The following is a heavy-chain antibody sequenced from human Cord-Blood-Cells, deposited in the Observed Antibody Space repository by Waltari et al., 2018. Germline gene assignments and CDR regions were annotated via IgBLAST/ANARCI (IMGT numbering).Heavy chain of an antibody. J-gene: IGHJ4*02. CDR1: GFTFSSYW. Sequence: EVQLVESGGGLVQPGGSLRLSCAASGFTFSSYWMIWVRQAPGKGLEWVASIKQDGSEKYYVDSVKGRFTISRDNAKNSLYLQMNSLRAEDTAVYYCARVGTMVRGAPDYWGQGTLVTVSS. D-gene: IGHD3-10*01. V-gene: IGHV3-7*01. CDR3: ARVGTMVRGAPDY. CDR2: IKQDGSEK.